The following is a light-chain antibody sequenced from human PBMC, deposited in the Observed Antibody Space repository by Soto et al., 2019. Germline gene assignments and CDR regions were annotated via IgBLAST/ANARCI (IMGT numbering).Light chain of an antibody. CDR3: QQYSTSPT. CDR2: GAS. Sequence: EIGLTQSPGTLSLSPGERATPSFRASQSVSNNYLAWYQQKPGQAPRRLIYGASSRATGIPDRFSGSGSGTDFTLTISRLEPEDFAVYYCQQYSTSPTFGEGTRLEIK. V-gene: IGKV3-20*01. J-gene: IGKJ5*01. CDR1: QSVSNNY.